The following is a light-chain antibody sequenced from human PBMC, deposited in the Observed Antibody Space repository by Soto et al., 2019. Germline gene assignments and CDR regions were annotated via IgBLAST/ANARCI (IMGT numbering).Light chain of an antibody. CDR1: QSISSH. CDR3: QQRTNWPLT. V-gene: IGKV3-11*01. Sequence: DIVLTQSPATLSLSPGERATLSCRASQSISSHLAWYQQKPGQAPRLLIYDASNRATGISARFTGSGSGTDFTLTISSLEPADFAVYYCQQRTNWPLTFGGGTKVEIK. J-gene: IGKJ4*01. CDR2: DAS.